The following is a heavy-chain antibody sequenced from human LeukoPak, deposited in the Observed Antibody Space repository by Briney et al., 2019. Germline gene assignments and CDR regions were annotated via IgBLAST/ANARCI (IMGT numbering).Heavy chain of an antibody. J-gene: IGHJ4*02. CDR1: GFTFSTYS. Sequence: PGGSLRLSCAASGFTFSTYSMNWVRQAPGKGLEWVSSITSSSTSMYYADSVKGRFTISRDNAKNSLYLQMLSLRAEDTAVYYCARTYYDILTGYNPYFDYWGQGTLVTVSS. CDR3: ARTYYDILTGYNPYFDY. CDR2: ITSSSTSM. V-gene: IGHV3-21*01. D-gene: IGHD3-9*01.